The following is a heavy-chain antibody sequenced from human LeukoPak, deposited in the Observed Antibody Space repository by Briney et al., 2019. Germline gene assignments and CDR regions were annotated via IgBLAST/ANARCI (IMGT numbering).Heavy chain of an antibody. V-gene: IGHV3-74*01. CDR2: INNDGSTT. D-gene: IGHD3-10*01. CDR3: ARDKSPRAYYGSGNGDY. CDR1: GFTFSQAW. Sequence: GGSLRLSCAASGFTFSQAWMHWVRQAPGKGLVWVSRINNDGSTTRYADSVKGRFTISRDNAKNSLYLQMNSLRAEDTAVYYCARDKSPRAYYGSGNGDYWGQGTLVTVSS. J-gene: IGHJ4*02.